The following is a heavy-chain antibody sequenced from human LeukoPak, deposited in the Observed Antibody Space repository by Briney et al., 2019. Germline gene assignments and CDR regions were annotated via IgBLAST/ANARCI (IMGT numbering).Heavy chain of an antibody. CDR2: INHSGST. CDR1: GGSFSGYY. CDR3: ARASQNDRRYHGAYMDV. J-gene: IGHJ6*03. Sequence: TSETLSLTCAVYGGSFSGYYWSWIRQPPGKGLEWIGEINHSGSTNYNPSLKSQVTISVDTSKNQFSLKLSSVTAADTAVYYCARASQNDRRYHGAYMDVWGKGTTVTVSS. V-gene: IGHV4-34*01. D-gene: IGHD1-14*01.